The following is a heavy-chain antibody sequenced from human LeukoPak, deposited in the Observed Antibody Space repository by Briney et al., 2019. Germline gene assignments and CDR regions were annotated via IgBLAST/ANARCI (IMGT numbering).Heavy chain of an antibody. Sequence: ASVKVSCKASGYTFTSYYMHWVRQAPGQGLEWMGIINPSGGSTSYAQKFQGRVTMTRDMYTSTVYMELSSLRSEDTAVYYCARGLRYFDWLLKYYYYYYMDVWGKGTTVTVSS. V-gene: IGHV1-46*01. CDR3: ARGLRYFDWLLKYYYYYYMDV. CDR2: INPSGGST. J-gene: IGHJ6*03. CDR1: GYTFTSYY. D-gene: IGHD3-9*01.